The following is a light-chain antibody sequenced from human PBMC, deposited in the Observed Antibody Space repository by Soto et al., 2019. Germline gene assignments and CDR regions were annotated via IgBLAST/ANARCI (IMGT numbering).Light chain of an antibody. CDR3: SSYTTSSTYV. J-gene: IGLJ1*01. Sequence: QSALTQPASVSGSPGQSITISCTGTSSGVGAYNYVSRYQQHPGKAPKLMIYDVTNRPSGVSNRFSGSKSGYTASLTISGLQAEDEADYYCSSYTTSSTYVFGTGTKVTVL. CDR2: DVT. CDR1: SSGVGAYNY. V-gene: IGLV2-14*03.